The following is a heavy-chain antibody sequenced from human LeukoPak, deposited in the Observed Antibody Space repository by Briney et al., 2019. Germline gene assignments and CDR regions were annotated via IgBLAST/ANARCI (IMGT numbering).Heavy chain of an antibody. J-gene: IGHJ4*02. D-gene: IGHD6-6*01. CDR3: AKDQQLVEDY. Sequence: GGSLRLSCATSGFTFSSYSMNWVRQAPGKGLEWVSYISSSGSTIYYADSVKGRFTISRDNAKNSLYLQMNSLRAEDTAVYYCAKDQQLVEDYWGQGTLVTVSS. CDR1: GFTFSSYS. V-gene: IGHV3-48*04. CDR2: ISSSGSTI.